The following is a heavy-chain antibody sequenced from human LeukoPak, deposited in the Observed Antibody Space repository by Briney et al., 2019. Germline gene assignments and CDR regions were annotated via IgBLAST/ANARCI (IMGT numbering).Heavy chain of an antibody. CDR1: GGSISSYY. J-gene: IGHJ3*02. CDR3: ARDRQYYYDSSGYYRRRSDAFDI. CDR2: IYYSGST. Sequence: SETLSLTCTVSGGSISSYYWSWIRQPPGKGLEWIGYIYYSGSTNYNPSLKSRVTISVDTSKNQFSLKLSSVTAADTAVYYCARDRQYYYDSSGYYRRRSDAFDIWGQGTMVTVSS. V-gene: IGHV4-59*12. D-gene: IGHD3-22*01.